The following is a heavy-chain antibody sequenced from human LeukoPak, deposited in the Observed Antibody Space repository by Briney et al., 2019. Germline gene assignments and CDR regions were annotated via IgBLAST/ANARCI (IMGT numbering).Heavy chain of an antibody. J-gene: IGHJ4*02. Sequence: SETLSLTCTVSGSSISSSSYYWGWIRQPPGQGLEWIGTIYYSGSTYYNPSLKSRVTISVDTSKNQFSLKLSSVTAADTAVYYCARYVLSVAGTSLWGQGTLVTVSS. CDR2: IYYSGST. V-gene: IGHV4-39*01. CDR3: ARYVLSVAGTSL. CDR1: GSSISSSSYY. D-gene: IGHD6-19*01.